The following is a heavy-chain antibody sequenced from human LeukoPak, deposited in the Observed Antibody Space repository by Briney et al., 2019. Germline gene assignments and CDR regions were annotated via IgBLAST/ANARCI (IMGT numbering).Heavy chain of an antibody. CDR3: VRTVTAGYFDY. D-gene: IGHD4-11*01. J-gene: IGHJ4*02. V-gene: IGHV3-7*01. CDR1: GFTFNNYW. CDR2: MRQDGSDK. Sequence: PGGSLRLSCVASGFTFNNYWMSWVRQAPGKGLEWVASMRQDGSDKYYVDSVKGRFTISRDNGKNSPFLQMNTLRAVDTAIYFCVRTVTAGYFDYWGPGTLVTVSS.